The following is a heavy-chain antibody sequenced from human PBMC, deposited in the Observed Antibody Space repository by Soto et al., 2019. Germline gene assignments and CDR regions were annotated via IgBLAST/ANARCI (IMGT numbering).Heavy chain of an antibody. Sequence: PSQTLSLTCAISGDSFSSNSAAWNWIRQSPSRGLEWLGRTYYRSKWYNDYAVSVKSRITINPDTSKNQFSLQLNSVTPEDTAVYYCARVGPYSGSYHPGYFVYWGQGTLVTVSS. CDR1: GDSFSSNSAA. CDR3: ARVGPYSGSYHPGYFVY. V-gene: IGHV6-1*01. CDR2: TYYRSKWYN. J-gene: IGHJ4*02. D-gene: IGHD1-26*01.